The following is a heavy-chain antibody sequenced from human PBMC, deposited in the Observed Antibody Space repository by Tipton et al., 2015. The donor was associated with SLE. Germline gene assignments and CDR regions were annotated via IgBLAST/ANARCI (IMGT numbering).Heavy chain of an antibody. D-gene: IGHD3-16*01. Sequence: TLSLTCTVSGGSISSGGYYWSWIRQYPGKGLEWIGYISYSGSTNYNSSLKSRLTISVDTSKNQFSLKLSSVTAADTAVYYCARHMITGGEFDYWGQGTLVTVSS. CDR1: GGSISSGGYY. J-gene: IGHJ4*02. CDR2: ISYSGST. CDR3: ARHMITGGEFDY. V-gene: IGHV4-31*03.